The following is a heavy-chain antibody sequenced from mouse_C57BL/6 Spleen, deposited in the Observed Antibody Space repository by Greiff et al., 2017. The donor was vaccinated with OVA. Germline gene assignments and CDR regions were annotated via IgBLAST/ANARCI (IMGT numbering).Heavy chain of an antibody. CDR1: GYTFTSYW. Sequence: QVQLQQPGAELVMPGASVKLSCKASGYTFTSYWMHWVKQRSGQGLEWIGEIDPSDSYTNYNQKFKGKSTLTVDKSSSTAYMQLSSLTSEDSAVYYCARWGGTGWYFDVWGTGTTVTVSS. CDR3: ARWGGTGWYFDV. J-gene: IGHJ1*03. V-gene: IGHV1-69*01. CDR2: IDPSDSYT. D-gene: IGHD3-3*01.